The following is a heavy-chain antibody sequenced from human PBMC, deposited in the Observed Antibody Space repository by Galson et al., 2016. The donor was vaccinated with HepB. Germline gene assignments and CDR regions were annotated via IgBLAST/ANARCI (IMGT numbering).Heavy chain of an antibody. CDR3: SKDAGSSVSYYYFDY. D-gene: IGHD2-2*01. CDR1: GFTLSNYY. J-gene: IGHJ4*02. CDR2: IGSIGTTITI. V-gene: IGHV3-11*04. Sequence: SLRLSCAASGFTLSNYYMSWIRQAPGKGLEWVSYIGSIGTTITIHYADSVKGRFTISKDTLFLQMNSLRAEDTALYYCSKDAGSSVSYYYFDYWGQGTLVTVSS.